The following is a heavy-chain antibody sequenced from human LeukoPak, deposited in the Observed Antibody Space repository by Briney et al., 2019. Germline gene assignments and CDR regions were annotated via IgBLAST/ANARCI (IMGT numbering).Heavy chain of an antibody. Sequence: PGGSLRLSCAASGFTFSSYSMNWVRQAPGKGLEWVASINLDGSETYYVDSVKGRFTISRDNAKNSLYLQMSSLRAEDTALYYCARPYYYSSGSLPYWGQGTLVTVSS. CDR1: GFTFSSYS. CDR2: INLDGSET. D-gene: IGHD3-10*01. V-gene: IGHV3-7*01. J-gene: IGHJ4*02. CDR3: ARPYYYSSGSLPY.